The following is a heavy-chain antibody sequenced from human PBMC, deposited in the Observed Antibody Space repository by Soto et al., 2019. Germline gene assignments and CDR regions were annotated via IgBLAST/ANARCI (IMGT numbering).Heavy chain of an antibody. V-gene: IGHV1-69*12. CDR3: ARGNHRWLQLWYFDL. Sequence: QVQLVQSGAEVKKPGSSVTVSCKASGGTFSSHTISWVRQAPEQGLEWMGGIIPIFGTANYAQKFQGRVTITADESTSTAYMELSSLRSEDTAVYYCARGNHRWLQLWYFDLWGRGTLVTVSS. CDR1: GGTFSSHT. CDR2: IIPIFGTA. D-gene: IGHD5-12*01. J-gene: IGHJ2*01.